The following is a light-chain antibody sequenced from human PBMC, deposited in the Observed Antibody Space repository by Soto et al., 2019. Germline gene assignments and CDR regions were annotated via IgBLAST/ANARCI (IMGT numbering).Light chain of an antibody. CDR2: EVS. Sequence: QSLLSQPPSASGSPGHSFTISCTGTSRDVGGYNYVSWYQQHPGKAPKLLIYEVSKRPSGVPDRFSGSKSGNTASLTVSGLQAEDEADYYCNSSADRNNFVFGSGTKVTVL. CDR3: NSSADRNNFV. V-gene: IGLV2-8*01. CDR1: SRDVGGYNY. J-gene: IGLJ1*01.